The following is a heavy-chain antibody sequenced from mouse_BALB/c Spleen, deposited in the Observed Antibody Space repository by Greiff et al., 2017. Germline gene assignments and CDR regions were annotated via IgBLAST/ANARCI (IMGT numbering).Heavy chain of an antibody. Sequence: EVQLQQSGTVLARPGASVKMSCKASGYTFTSYWMHWVKQRPGQGLEWIGAIYPGNSDTSYNQKFKGKAKLTAVTSTSTAYMELSSLTNEDSAVYYCTNWEESFYAMDYWGQGTSVTVSS. V-gene: IGHV1-5*01. J-gene: IGHJ4*01. CDR1: GYTFTSYW. CDR3: TNWEESFYAMDY. CDR2: IYPGNSDT. D-gene: IGHD4-1*01.